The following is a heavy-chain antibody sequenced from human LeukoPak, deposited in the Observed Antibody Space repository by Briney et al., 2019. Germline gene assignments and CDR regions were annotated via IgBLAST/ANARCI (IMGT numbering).Heavy chain of an antibody. V-gene: IGHV3-9*01. CDR3: SPLTVASG. D-gene: IGHD6-25*01. CDR2: ISWNSGSI. J-gene: IGHJ4*02. Sequence: PGRSLRLSCAASGFTFDDYAMHWVRQAPGKGLEWVSGISWNSGSIGYADSVKGQFTISRDNAKNSLYLQMDSLRAEDTALYYCSPLTVASGWGQGTLVTVSS. CDR1: GFTFDDYA.